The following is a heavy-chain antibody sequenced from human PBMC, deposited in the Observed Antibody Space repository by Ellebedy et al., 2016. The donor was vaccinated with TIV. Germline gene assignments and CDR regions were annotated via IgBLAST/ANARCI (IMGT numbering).Heavy chain of an antibody. CDR2: INPNSGGT. D-gene: IGHD6-13*01. Sequence: ASVKVSCXASGYTFTGYYMHWVRQAPGQGLEWMGWINPNSGGTNYAQKFQGRVTMTRDTSISTAYMELSRLRSDDTAVYYCARGQSIAAAGTDFDYWGQGTLVTVSS. CDR3: ARGQSIAAAGTDFDY. J-gene: IGHJ4*02. V-gene: IGHV1-2*02. CDR1: GYTFTGYY.